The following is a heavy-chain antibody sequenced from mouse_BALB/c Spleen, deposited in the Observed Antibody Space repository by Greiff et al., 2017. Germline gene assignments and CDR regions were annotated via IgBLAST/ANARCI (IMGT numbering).Heavy chain of an antibody. J-gene: IGHJ2*01. V-gene: IGHV5-6*02. CDR2: ISSGGSYT. CDR3: ARRDGNFSFDY. Sequence: EVMLVESGGDLVKPGGSLKLSCAVSGFTFSSYGMSWVRQTPDKRLEWVATISSGGSYTYYPDSVKGRFTISRDNAKNTLYLQMSSLKSEDTAMYYCARRDGNFSFDYWGQGTTLTVSS. CDR1: GFTFSSYG. D-gene: IGHD2-1*01.